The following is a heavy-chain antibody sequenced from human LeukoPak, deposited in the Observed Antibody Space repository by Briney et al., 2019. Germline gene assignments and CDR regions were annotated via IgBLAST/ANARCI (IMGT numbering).Heavy chain of an antibody. D-gene: IGHD5-18*01. CDR2: IGAYNGNT. Sequence: ASVKVSCKASGYTFTSYGISWVRQAPGQGLEWMGWIGAYNGNTNYAQKFQGRVTMTTDTSTNTAYMELRSLGSDDTAVYYCARDQWIQLCCYYMDVWGKGTTVTVSS. V-gene: IGHV1-18*01. CDR1: GYTFTSYG. J-gene: IGHJ6*03. CDR3: ARDQWIQLCCYYMDV.